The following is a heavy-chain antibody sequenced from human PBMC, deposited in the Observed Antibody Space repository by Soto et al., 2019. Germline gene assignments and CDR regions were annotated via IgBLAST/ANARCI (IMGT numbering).Heavy chain of an antibody. CDR2: IYSGGST. CDR3: ARESGYCSGGSCYRGGY. D-gene: IGHD2-15*01. J-gene: IGHJ4*02. Sequence: PGRSMRHSCGAAECTVSSNYVSRVRQAPGKGLEWVSVIYSGGSTYYADSVKGRFTISRDNSKNTLYLQMNSLRAEDTAVYYCARESGYCSGGSCYRGGYWGQGTLVTVSS. V-gene: IGHV3-66*01. CDR1: ECTVSSNY.